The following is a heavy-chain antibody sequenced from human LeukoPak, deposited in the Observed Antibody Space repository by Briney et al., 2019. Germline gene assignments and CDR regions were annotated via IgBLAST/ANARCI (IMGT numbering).Heavy chain of an antibody. CDR1: GFTFSSYG. V-gene: IGHV3-30*18. D-gene: IGHD1-1*01. J-gene: IGHJ4*02. Sequence: GGSLRLSCAASGFTFSSYGMHWVRQAPGKGLEWVAVISYDGSNKYYADSVKGRFTISRDNSKNTLYLQMNSLRAEDTAVYYCAKASRPTTYYFDYWGQGTLVTVSS. CDR3: AKASRPTTYYFDY. CDR2: ISYDGSNK.